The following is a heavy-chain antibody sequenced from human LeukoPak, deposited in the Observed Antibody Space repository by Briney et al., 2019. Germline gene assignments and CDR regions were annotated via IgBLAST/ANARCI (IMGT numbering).Heavy chain of an antibody. CDR2: ISSSTI. V-gene: IGHV3-48*01. J-gene: IGHJ4*02. Sequence: GGSLRLSCAASGFTFSTYSMNWVRQAPGKGLEWVSYISSSTIHHADSVKGRFTISRDNAKNTVYLQMNSLRAEDTAVYYCARDGYDSSGYYLFDYWGQGTLVTVSS. CDR1: GFTFSTYS. CDR3: ARDGYDSSGYYLFDY. D-gene: IGHD3-22*01.